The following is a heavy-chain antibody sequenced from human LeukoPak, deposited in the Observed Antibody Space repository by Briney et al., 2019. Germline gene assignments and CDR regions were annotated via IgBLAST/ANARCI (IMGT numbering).Heavy chain of an antibody. CDR2: IYYSGTP. CDR3: ARDGDACSGGNCYSD. Sequence: SQTLSLTCTVSGGPISSGDYYWNWIRQHPGKGLEWIGSIYYSGTPYYNPSLKSRVTTSVDTSKSQFSLKLSSVTAADTAVYYCARDGDACSGGNCYSDWGQGTLVTVSS. J-gene: IGHJ4*02. V-gene: IGHV4-31*03. D-gene: IGHD2-15*01. CDR1: GGPISSGDYY.